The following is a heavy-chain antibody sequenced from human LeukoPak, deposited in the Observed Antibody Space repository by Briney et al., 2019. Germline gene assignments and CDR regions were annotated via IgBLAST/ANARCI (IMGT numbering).Heavy chain of an antibody. Sequence: GGSLRLSCAASGFSFSLYGMNWVRQAPGKGLEWVASISPSSTYTFYGDAVKGRFTISRDHTTNSVHLQMNSLGPEDTAVYYCARVAYTYVFDFWGQGTLLTVSS. J-gene: IGHJ4*02. CDR1: GFSFSLYG. D-gene: IGHD3-16*01. CDR2: ISPSSTYT. V-gene: IGHV3-21*01. CDR3: ARVAYTYVFDF.